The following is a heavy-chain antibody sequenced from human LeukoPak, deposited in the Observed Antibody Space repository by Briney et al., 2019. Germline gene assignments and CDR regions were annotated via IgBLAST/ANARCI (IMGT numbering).Heavy chain of an antibody. D-gene: IGHD2-2*02. CDR3: ARHSYTPFDY. V-gene: IGHV4-59*08. Sequence: KPSETLSLTCTVSGGSISTYYWSWIRQSPGKGLEWIGYIYHNGDTNYNPSFKSRVTISVDTSKNQFSLRLMSVTAADTAIYYCARHSYTPFDYWGQGSLVTVSS. CDR1: GGSISTYY. CDR2: IYHNGDT. J-gene: IGHJ4*02.